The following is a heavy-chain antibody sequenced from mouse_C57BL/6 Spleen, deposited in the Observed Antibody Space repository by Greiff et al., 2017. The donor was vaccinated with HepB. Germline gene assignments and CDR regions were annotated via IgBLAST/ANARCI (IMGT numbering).Heavy chain of an antibody. V-gene: IGHV1-18*01. D-gene: IGHD2-5*01. CDR1: GYTFTDYN. CDR2: INPNNGGT. CDR3: ARSYYSNYPAWFAY. Sequence: SGPELVKPGASVKIPCKASGYTFTDYNMDWVKQSHGKSLEWIGDINPNNGGTIYNQKFKGKATLTVDKSSSTAYMELRSLTSEDTAVYYCARSYYSNYPAWFAYWGQGTLVTVSA. J-gene: IGHJ3*01.